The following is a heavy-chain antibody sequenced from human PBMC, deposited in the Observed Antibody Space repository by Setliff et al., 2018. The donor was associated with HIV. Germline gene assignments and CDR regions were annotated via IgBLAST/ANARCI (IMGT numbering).Heavy chain of an antibody. CDR1: GYNFVDYS. V-gene: IGHV5-51*01. Sequence: PGESLKISCQGSGYNFVDYSIAWVRQVPGKGLEWMGIIYPVDSETRYSPSFQGQVTISADKSINTAYLQWSSLKASDTAMYYCARHGAEYYGSGSYYNLWGQGTLVTVSS. CDR3: ARHGAEYYGSGSYYNL. CDR2: IYPVDSET. J-gene: IGHJ5*02. D-gene: IGHD3-10*01.